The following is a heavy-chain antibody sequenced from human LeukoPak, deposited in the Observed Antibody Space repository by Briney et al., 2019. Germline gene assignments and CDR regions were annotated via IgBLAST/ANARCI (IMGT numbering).Heavy chain of an antibody. J-gene: IGHJ4*02. CDR2: ISRNGGHT. CDR1: GVTLKNFG. D-gene: IGHD6-19*01. V-gene: IGHV3-64D*06. CDR3: VIQISGWVY. Sequence: RGPLRLSCSASGVTLKNFGMHWVRQAPGGGFEYVSGISRNGGHTNNAESVKGRFTNSRDNSRNTLFLQMASLRAEDTAVYYCVIQISGWVYWGQGTLVTVSS.